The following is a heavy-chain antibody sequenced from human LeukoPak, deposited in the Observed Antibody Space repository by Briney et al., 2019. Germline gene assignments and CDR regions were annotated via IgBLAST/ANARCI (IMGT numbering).Heavy chain of an antibody. V-gene: IGHV3-23*01. J-gene: IGHJ5*02. CDR2: ISGSFIGT. Sequence: HTGGSLRLSCAASGFTFSSYAMSWVRQAPGKGLEWVSAISGSFIGTYYADSVKGRFTISRDTSKNTLYLQMNSLRAEDTAVYYCARGQNYVLTWFDPWGQGTLVTVSS. CDR1: GFTFSSYA. CDR3: ARGQNYVLTWFDP. D-gene: IGHD1-7*01.